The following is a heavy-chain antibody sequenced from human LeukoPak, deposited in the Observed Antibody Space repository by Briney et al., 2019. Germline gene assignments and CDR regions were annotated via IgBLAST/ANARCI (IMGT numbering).Heavy chain of an antibody. CDR2: IYSDGDT. D-gene: IGHD5-24*01. CDR3: VRDPRDGYGHFDY. CDR1: GFTFSGNH. Sequence: PGGSLRLSCVVSGFTFSGNHMNWVRQAPGKGLEWVSVIYSDGDTYYADPVKGRFTISRDNSKNTLYLQMNSLKPEDTVVYYCVRDPRDGYGHFDYWGQGTLVTVSS. V-gene: IGHV3-66*02. J-gene: IGHJ4*02.